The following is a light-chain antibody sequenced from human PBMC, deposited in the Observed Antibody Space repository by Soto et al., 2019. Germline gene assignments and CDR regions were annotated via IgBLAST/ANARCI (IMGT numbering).Light chain of an antibody. Sequence: DIPMTQSPSTLSASVGDRVTITCRASQSISNWLAWYQQKPGKAPKLLIYKASSLESGVPSRFSGSGSGTEFTLTISSLQPDDFATYYCQQYNIAYTFGQGTKLEIK. J-gene: IGKJ2*01. V-gene: IGKV1-5*03. CDR1: QSISNW. CDR3: QQYNIAYT. CDR2: KAS.